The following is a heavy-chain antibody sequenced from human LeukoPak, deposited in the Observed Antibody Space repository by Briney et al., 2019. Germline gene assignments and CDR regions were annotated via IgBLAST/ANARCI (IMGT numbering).Heavy chain of an antibody. CDR2: ISGSGGST. CDR1: GFTFSSYA. CDR3: AKVGYCTNGVCYPQRFDP. Sequence: GGSLRLSCAASGFTFSSYAMSWVRRAPGKGLEWVSAISGSGGSTYYADSVKGRFTISRDNSKNTLYLQMNSLRAEDTAVYYCAKVGYCTNGVCYPQRFDPWGQGTLVTVSS. J-gene: IGHJ5*02. D-gene: IGHD2-8*01. V-gene: IGHV3-23*01.